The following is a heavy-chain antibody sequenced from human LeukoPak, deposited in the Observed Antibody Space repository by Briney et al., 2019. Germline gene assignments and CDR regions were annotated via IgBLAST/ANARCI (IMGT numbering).Heavy chain of an antibody. CDR1: GFTFSTYW. V-gene: IGHV3-48*04. D-gene: IGHD3-10*02. CDR2: ISSSGSTI. Sequence: GRSLRLSCAASGFTFSTYWMSWVRQAPGKGLEWVSYISSSGSTIHYADSVKGRFTISRDNAKNSLYLQMNSLRAEDTAVYYCAELGITMIGGVWGKGTTVTISS. J-gene: IGHJ6*04. CDR3: AELGITMIGGV.